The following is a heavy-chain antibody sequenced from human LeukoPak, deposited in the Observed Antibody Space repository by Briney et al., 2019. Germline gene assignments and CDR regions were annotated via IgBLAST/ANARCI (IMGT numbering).Heavy chain of an antibody. V-gene: IGHV3-7*01. Sequence: GGSLRLSCAASGFSYSPYWMSWVRQGPGKGLDWVASINPDGSGTSYVDSVKGRFTISRDNAQNSLYLQMNSLSAEDTAVYYCARLFGGVTTFDYWGQGTLVTVSS. D-gene: IGHD4-17*01. CDR3: ARLFGGVTTFDY. CDR2: INPDGSGT. J-gene: IGHJ4*02. CDR1: GFSYSPYW.